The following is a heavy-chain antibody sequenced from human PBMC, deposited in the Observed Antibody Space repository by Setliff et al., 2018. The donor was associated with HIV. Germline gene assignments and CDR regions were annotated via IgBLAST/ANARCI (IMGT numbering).Heavy chain of an antibody. CDR2: INPNSGGT. J-gene: IGHJ3*01. Sequence: GASVKVSCKASGYTFTDYYIHWVRQAPGQGLEWMGRINPNSGGTNYAQKFQGRVTMTRDRSISTAHMELSRLRSDDTAVYYCATKVYCTNGVCLDAFDVWGQGTMVTV. CDR1: GYTFTDYY. V-gene: IGHV1-2*06. D-gene: IGHD2-8*01. CDR3: ATKVYCTNGVCLDAFDV.